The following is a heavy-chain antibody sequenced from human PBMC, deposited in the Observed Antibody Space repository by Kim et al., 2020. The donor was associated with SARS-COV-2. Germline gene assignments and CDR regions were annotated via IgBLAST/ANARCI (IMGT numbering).Heavy chain of an antibody. V-gene: IGHV3-21*01. Sequence: GGSLRLSCAASGFTFSSYSMNWVRQAPGKGLEWVSSISSSSSYIYYADSVKGRFTISRDNAKNSLYLQMNSLRAEDTAVYYCARDAGLGVVAATTLLYWGQGTLVTVSS. CDR1: GFTFSSYS. CDR2: ISSSSSYI. D-gene: IGHD2-15*01. CDR3: ARDAGLGVVAATTLLY. J-gene: IGHJ4*02.